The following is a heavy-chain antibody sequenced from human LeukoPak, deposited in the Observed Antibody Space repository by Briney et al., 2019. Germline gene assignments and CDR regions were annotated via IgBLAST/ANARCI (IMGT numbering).Heavy chain of an antibody. Sequence: SETLSLTCTVSGASTSPYCWNWIRQPAGKGLEWIGRISRSGDTNYNPSLKSRVTMSVDASKKQLQFSLRLSSVTAADTAVYYCARDQGDYGDHRYFDHWGQGTLVTVSS. CDR1: GASTSPYC. D-gene: IGHD4-17*01. V-gene: IGHV4-4*07. CDR3: ARDQGDYGDHRYFDH. CDR2: ISRSGDT. J-gene: IGHJ4*02.